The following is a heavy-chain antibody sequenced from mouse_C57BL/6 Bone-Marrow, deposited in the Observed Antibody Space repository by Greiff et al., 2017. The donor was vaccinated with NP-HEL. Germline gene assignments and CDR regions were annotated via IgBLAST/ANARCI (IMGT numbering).Heavy chain of an antibody. CDR1: GFTFTDHY. CDR2: IRNKANGYTT. D-gene: IGHD2-4*01. CDR3: ARSIYYDYADDPFYAMDY. V-gene: IGHV7-3*01. J-gene: IGHJ4*01. Sequence: EVKLVESGGGLVQPGGSLSLSCAASGFTFTDHYMSWFRQPPGQALEWLGFIRNKANGYTTENSASVKGRFTISRDNSQSILYLQMNALRAEDSATYYCARSIYYDYADDPFYAMDYWGQGTSVTVSS.